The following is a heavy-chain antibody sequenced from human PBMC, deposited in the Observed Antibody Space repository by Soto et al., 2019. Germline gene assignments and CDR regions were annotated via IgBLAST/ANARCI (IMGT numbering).Heavy chain of an antibody. CDR3: ARDLSSSWTRINYYYYYGMDV. V-gene: IGHV4-30-4*01. CDR2: IYYSGST. J-gene: IGHJ6*02. Sequence: TSETLSLTCTVSGGSISSGDYYWSWIRQPPGKGLEWIGYIYYSGSTYYNPSLKSRVTISVDTSKNQFSLKLSSVTAADTAVYYCARDLSSSWTRINYYYYYGMDVWGQGTTVTVSS. CDR1: GGSISSGDYY. D-gene: IGHD6-13*01.